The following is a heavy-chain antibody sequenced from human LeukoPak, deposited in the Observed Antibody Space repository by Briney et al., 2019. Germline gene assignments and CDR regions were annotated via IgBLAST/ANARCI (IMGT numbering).Heavy chain of an antibody. V-gene: IGHV4-39*07. Sequence: SETLSLTCTVSGGSISSSSYHWGWIRQPPGKGLEWIGSIYYSGSTYYNPSLKSRVTISVDTSKNQFSLKLSSVTAADTAVYYCAGLRGYSGYGYLHYFDYWGQGTLVTVSS. D-gene: IGHD5-12*01. J-gene: IGHJ4*02. CDR1: GGSISSSSYH. CDR2: IYYSGST. CDR3: AGLRGYSGYGYLHYFDY.